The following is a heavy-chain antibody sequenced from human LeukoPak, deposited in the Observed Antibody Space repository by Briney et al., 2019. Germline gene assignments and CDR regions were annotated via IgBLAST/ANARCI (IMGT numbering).Heavy chain of an antibody. Sequence: SETLSPTCAVYGGSFSDYYWSWIRQPPGKGLEWIGEINHSGSANYNPSLKSRVTILVDTSKNQFSLKLSSVTAADTAVYYCARGLTSMPPGGYWGQGTLVTVSS. V-gene: IGHV4-34*01. D-gene: IGHD2/OR15-2a*01. CDR2: INHSGSA. CDR1: GGSFSDYY. J-gene: IGHJ4*02. CDR3: ARGLTSMPPGGY.